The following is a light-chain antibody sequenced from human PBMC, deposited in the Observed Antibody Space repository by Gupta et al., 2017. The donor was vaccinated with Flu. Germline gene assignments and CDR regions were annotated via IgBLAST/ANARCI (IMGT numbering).Light chain of an antibody. CDR3: LQRDITPRT. J-gene: IGKJ1*01. CDR2: AAS. Sequence: PSSLSATVGDRVTISCRASERVGNYLSWYQQKSGKAPKLLIYAASTLHSGVPSRFSGSGSGTDFTLTISRLQPEDFATYCCLQRDITPRTFGPGTKV. CDR1: ERVGNY. V-gene: IGKV1-39*01.